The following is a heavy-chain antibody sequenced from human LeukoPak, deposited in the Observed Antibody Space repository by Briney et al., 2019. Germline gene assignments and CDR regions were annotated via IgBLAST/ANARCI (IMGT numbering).Heavy chain of an antibody. Sequence: ASVKVSCKAFSYTFTSYGISWVRQAPGQGLEWMGWISVYNGKTDYAQKVHGRVTMTTDTSTSTAYMELRTLRSDDTAVYYCARRLGDAFDIWGQGTMVTVSS. CDR2: ISVYNGKT. CDR3: ARRLGDAFDI. J-gene: IGHJ3*02. V-gene: IGHV1-18*01. CDR1: SYTFTSYG. D-gene: IGHD3-16*01.